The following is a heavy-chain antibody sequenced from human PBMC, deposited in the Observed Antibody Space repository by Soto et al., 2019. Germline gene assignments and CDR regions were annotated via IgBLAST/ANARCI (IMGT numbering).Heavy chain of an antibody. Sequence: PGGSLRLSCAASGFTFSSYALSWVRQAPGKGLEWVAVISYDGSNKYYADSVKGRFTISRDNSKNTLYLQMNSLRAEDTAVYYCARDPPSYYDFWSGYSGLNYYYGMDVWGQGTTVTVSS. CDR3: ARDPPSYYDFWSGYSGLNYYYGMDV. J-gene: IGHJ6*02. CDR1: GFTFSSYA. CDR2: ISYDGSNK. V-gene: IGHV3-30*03. D-gene: IGHD3-3*01.